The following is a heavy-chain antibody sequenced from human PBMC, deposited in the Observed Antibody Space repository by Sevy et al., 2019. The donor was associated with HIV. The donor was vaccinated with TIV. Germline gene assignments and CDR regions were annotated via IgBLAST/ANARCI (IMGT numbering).Heavy chain of an antibody. Sequence: GGSLRLSCAASGFTFSSYAMHWVRQAPGKGLEWVAVISYDGSNKYYADSVKGRFTISRDNSKNMLYLQMNSLRAEDTAVYYCARVVVALQISYYYGMDVWGQGTTVTVSS. CDR2: ISYDGSNK. J-gene: IGHJ6*02. V-gene: IGHV3-30-3*01. CDR1: GFTFSSYA. CDR3: ARVVVALQISYYYGMDV. D-gene: IGHD2-15*01.